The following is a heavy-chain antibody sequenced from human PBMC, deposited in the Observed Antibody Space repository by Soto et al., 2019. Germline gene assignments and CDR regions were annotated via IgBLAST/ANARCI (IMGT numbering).Heavy chain of an antibody. CDR2: ISGSGGST. J-gene: IGHJ6*03. Sequence: GGSLRLSCAASGFTFSSYAMSWVRQAPGKGLEWVSAISGSGGSTYYADSVKGRFTISRDNSKNTLYLQMNSLRAEDTAVYYCAKVWGYCSSTSCYANYYMGVWGKRTTVTVSS. CDR1: GFTFSSYA. D-gene: IGHD2-2*01. V-gene: IGHV3-23*01. CDR3: AKVWGYCSSTSCYANYYMGV.